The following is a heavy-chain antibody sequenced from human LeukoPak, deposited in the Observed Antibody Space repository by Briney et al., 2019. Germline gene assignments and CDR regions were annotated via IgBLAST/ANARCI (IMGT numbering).Heavy chain of an antibody. Sequence: ASVKVSCKASGYTFTGYYMHWVRQAPGQGLEWMGWINPNSGGTNYAQKFQGRVTMTRDMSISTAYMELSRLRSDDTAVYYCARGGLRFLEWQPADAFDIWGQGTMVTVSS. CDR1: GYTFTGYY. CDR2: INPNSGGT. V-gene: IGHV1-2*02. J-gene: IGHJ3*02. CDR3: ARGGLRFLEWQPADAFDI. D-gene: IGHD3-3*01.